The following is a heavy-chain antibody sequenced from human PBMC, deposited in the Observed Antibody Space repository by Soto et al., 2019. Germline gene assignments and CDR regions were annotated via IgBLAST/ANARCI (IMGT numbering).Heavy chain of an antibody. Sequence: EVQLLESGGGLVQPGGSLRLSCAASGFTFSDYAMSWVRQAPGKGLEWVSAISGSGGPTFYADSVKGRFTISRDNSKNTLYLQMNSLRAEDTAVYYCAKELGYCSGVSCYSVGYFDYWGQGTLVTVSS. D-gene: IGHD2-15*01. V-gene: IGHV3-23*01. CDR2: ISGSGGPT. CDR3: AKELGYCSGVSCYSVGYFDY. J-gene: IGHJ4*02. CDR1: GFTFSDYA.